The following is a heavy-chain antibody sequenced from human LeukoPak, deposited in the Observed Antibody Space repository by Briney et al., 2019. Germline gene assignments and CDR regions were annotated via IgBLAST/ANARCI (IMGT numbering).Heavy chain of an antibody. J-gene: IGHJ4*02. Sequence: GGSLRLSXAASGFTFSDSAMHWVRQASGKGLEWIGRIRSKANGYATAYAASVKDRFTISRDDSKNAAYLQMNSLKTEDTAVYYCTRLSGDLTVDYWGQGTLVTVSS. CDR3: TRLSGDLTVDY. V-gene: IGHV3-73*01. CDR1: GFTFSDSA. D-gene: IGHD6-25*01. CDR2: IRSKANGYAT.